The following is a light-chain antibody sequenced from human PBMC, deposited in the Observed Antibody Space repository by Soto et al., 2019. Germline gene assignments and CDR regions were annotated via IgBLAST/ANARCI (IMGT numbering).Light chain of an antibody. V-gene: IGKV3-11*01. Sequence: EIVLTQSPATLSLSPGERATLSCRASQSVSSYLAWYQQKPGQAPRLLIYDASNRATGIPARFSGGGSGTDFTLTISSLEPEDFAVYYCQQRSTWPTFGQGTKLEIK. CDR2: DAS. J-gene: IGKJ2*01. CDR1: QSVSSY. CDR3: QQRSTWPT.